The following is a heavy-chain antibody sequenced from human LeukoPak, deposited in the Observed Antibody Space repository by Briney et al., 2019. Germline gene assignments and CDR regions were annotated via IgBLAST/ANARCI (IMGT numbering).Heavy chain of an antibody. CDR1: GFTFSTYW. V-gene: IGHV3-7*03. D-gene: IGHD3-10*01. J-gene: IGHJ3*02. CDR3: AKHGKLTDRRDRGAFDI. Sequence: GGSLRLSCAASGFTFSTYWMNWYRQAPGKGLEWVGNINQDASEINYVDSVRGRFTISRDNAKNSLHLQMNSLRAEDTAVYYCAKHGKLTDRRDRGAFDIWGQGTMVTVSS. CDR2: INQDASEI.